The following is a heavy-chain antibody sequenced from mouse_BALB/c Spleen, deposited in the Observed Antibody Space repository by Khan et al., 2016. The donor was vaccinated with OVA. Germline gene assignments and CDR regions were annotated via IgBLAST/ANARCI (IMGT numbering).Heavy chain of an antibody. Sequence: EVKLEESGGGLVQPGGSMKLSCVASGFTFSNYWMNWVRQSPEKGFEWVAEIRLKSNIYATHYAESVRGRFTISRDDSRSSVYLQMNNLGAEDTGSYCGARGWDWYFDVWGAGTTVTVSS. D-gene: IGHD3-3*01. CDR1: GFTFSNYW. CDR3: ARGWDWYFDV. J-gene: IGHJ1*01. CDR2: IRLKSNIYAT. V-gene: IGHV6-6*02.